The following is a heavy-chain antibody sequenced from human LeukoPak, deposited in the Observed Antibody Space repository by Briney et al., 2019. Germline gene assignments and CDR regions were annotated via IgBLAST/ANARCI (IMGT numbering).Heavy chain of an antibody. V-gene: IGHV4-39*07. J-gene: IGHJ5*02. CDR3: ARGYSPGAPYQLLRDPLVNWFDP. Sequence: PSETLSLTCTVSGGSISSSSYYWGWTRQPPGKGLEWIGSIYYSGSTYYNPSLKSRVTISVDTSKNQFSLKLSSVTAADTAVYYCARGYSPGAPYQLLRDPLVNWFDPWGQGTLVTVSS. CDR1: GGSISSSSYY. CDR2: IYYSGST. D-gene: IGHD2-2*01.